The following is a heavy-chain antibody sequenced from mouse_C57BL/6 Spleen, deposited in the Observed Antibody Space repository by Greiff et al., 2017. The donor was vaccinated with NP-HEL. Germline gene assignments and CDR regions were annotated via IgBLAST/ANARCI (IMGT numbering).Heavy chain of an antibody. CDR2: INPSSGYT. D-gene: IGHD2-2*01. CDR1: GYTFTSYT. J-gene: IGHJ4*01. Sequence: QVQLQQSGAELARPGASVKMSCKASGYTFTSYTMHWVKQRPGQGLEWIGYINPSSGYTKYNQKFKDKATLTADKSSSTAYMQLSSLTSEDSAVYYCGGTGYDAHYYAMDYWGQGTSVTVSS. CDR3: GGTGYDAHYYAMDY. V-gene: IGHV1-4*01.